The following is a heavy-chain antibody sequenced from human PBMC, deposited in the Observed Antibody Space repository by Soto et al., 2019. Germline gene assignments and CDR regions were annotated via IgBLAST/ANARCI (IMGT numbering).Heavy chain of an antibody. Sequence: GESLKISCKGSGYSFTSYWIAWVRQMPGKGLEWMGIIYPGDSDTRYSPSFQGQVTISADKSISTAHLQWSSLTAADTAVYYCVREPQGFYYYRSGFENGPWGQGTLVTVSS. CDR2: IYPGDSDT. CDR1: GYSFTSYW. V-gene: IGHV5-51*01. CDR3: VREPQGFYYYRSGFENGP. D-gene: IGHD3-22*01. J-gene: IGHJ5*02.